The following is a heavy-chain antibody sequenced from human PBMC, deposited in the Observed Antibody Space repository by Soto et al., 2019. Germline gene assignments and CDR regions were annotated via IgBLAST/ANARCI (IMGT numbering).Heavy chain of an antibody. V-gene: IGHV3-30*18. CDR2: ISYDGSNK. CDR3: AKDSITGTTYYYYGIDV. CDR1: GFTFSSYG. Sequence: QVQLVESGGGVVQPGRSLRLSCAASGFTFSSYGMHWVRQAPGKGLEWVAVISYDGSNKYYADSVKGRFTISRDNSKNSLYLQMNSLRAEDTAVYYCAKDSITGTTYYYYGIDVWGQGTTVTVSS. D-gene: IGHD1-20*01. J-gene: IGHJ6*02.